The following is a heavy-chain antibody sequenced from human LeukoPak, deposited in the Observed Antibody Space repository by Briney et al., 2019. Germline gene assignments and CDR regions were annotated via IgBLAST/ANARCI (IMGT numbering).Heavy chain of an antibody. D-gene: IGHD6-19*01. CDR1: GFTFSSYG. V-gene: IGHV3-30*02. CDR2: IRYDGSNK. J-gene: IGHJ3*02. Sequence: PGGSLRLSCAASGFTFSSYGMHWVRQAPGKGLEWVAFIRYDGSNKYYADSVKGRFTISRDNSKNTLYLQMNSLRAEDTAVYYCAKSSGNSSGWYGGAFDIWGQGTMVTVSS. CDR3: AKSSGNSSGWYGGAFDI.